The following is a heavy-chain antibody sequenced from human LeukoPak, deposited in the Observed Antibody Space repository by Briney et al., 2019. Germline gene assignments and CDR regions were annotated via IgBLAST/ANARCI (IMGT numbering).Heavy chain of an antibody. Sequence: GGSLRLSCAASGFTFSDYYMSWIRQAPGKGLEWVSYISSSGSTIYYADSVKGRFTISRDNAKNSLYLQMNSLRAEDTAVYYCASPSPYCGGDCYFAPEIGPIDYWGQGTLVTVSS. CDR3: ASPSPYCGGDCYFAPEIGPIDY. D-gene: IGHD2-21*02. CDR2: ISSSGSTI. CDR1: GFTFSDYY. J-gene: IGHJ4*02. V-gene: IGHV3-11*01.